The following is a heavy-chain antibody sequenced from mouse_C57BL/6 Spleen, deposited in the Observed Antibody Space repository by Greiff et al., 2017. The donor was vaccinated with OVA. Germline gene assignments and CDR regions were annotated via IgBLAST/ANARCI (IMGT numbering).Heavy chain of an antibody. CDR2: IDPETGGT. Sequence: QVQLQQSGAELVRPGASVTLSCKASGYTFTDYEMHWVKQTPVHGLEWIGAIDPETGGTAYNQKFKGKAILTADKSSSTAYMELRSLTSEDSAVYYCTRSSGYDAMDYWGQGTSVTVSS. V-gene: IGHV1-15*01. J-gene: IGHJ4*01. CDR1: GYTFTDYE. CDR3: TRSSGYDAMDY.